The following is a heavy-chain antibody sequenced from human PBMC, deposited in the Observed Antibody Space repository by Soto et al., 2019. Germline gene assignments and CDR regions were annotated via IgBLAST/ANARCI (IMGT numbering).Heavy chain of an antibody. CDR3: VLIAAAGNQGNDY. Sequence: WRQHDPGQGLEWMGGIIPIFGTANYAQKFQGRVTITADESTSTAYMELSSLRSEDTAVYYCVLIAAAGNQGNDYWGQGTLVTVSS. CDR2: IIPIFGTA. V-gene: IGHV1-69*01. D-gene: IGHD6-13*01. J-gene: IGHJ4*02.